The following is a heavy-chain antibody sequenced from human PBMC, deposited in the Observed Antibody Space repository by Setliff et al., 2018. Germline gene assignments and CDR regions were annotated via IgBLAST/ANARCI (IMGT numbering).Heavy chain of an antibody. D-gene: IGHD6-13*01. CDR2: IHYSGSP. Sequence: PSETLSLTCTVSGGSISSYYWNWIRQPPGKGLEWIGYIHYSGSPNYHPSLKSRVSTSVDTSQNQISLKLSSVTAADTAVYYCARTMYSSSWYGAFDIWDQG. CDR1: GGSISSYY. J-gene: IGHJ3*02. CDR3: ARTMYSSSWYGAFDI. V-gene: IGHV4-59*01.